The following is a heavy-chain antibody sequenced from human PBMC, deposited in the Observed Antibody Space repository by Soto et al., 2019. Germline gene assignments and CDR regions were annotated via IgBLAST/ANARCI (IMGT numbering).Heavy chain of an antibody. V-gene: IGHV3-30*18. CDR3: EKAGDYGAFDI. CDR2: ISYDGSNK. D-gene: IGHD4-17*01. J-gene: IGHJ3*02. CDR1: GFTFSSYG. Sequence: AGGSLRLSCAASGFTFSSYGMHWVRQAPGKGLEWVAVISYDGSNKYYADSVKGRFTISRDNSKNTLYLQMNSLRAEDTAVYYCEKAGDYGAFDIWGQGTMVNVS.